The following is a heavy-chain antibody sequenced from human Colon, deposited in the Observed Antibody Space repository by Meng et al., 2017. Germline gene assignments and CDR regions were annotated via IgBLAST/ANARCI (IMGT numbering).Heavy chain of an antibody. CDR2: IYYSGNT. V-gene: IGHV4-59*01. D-gene: IGHD3-16*02. Sequence: SETLSLTCTASGGSMSGFYWSWVRQPPGKGLEWIGYIYYSGNTKYNPSLQSRITISVDTSKNQFSLNLRSVTAADTAVYYCAKEKGDYSVRGCYRYDYWGQGTLVTVSS. CDR3: AKEKGDYSVRGCYRYDY. J-gene: IGHJ4*01. CDR1: GGSMSGFY.